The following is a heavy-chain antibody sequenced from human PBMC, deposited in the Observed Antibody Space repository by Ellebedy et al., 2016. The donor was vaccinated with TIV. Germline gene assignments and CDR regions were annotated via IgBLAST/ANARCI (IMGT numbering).Heavy chain of an antibody. J-gene: IGHJ6*02. CDR3: ARCPLAVAGNNYYYYGMDV. CDR2: INPNSGGT. CDR1: GYTFTGYY. D-gene: IGHD6-19*01. V-gene: IGHV1-2*02. Sequence: ASVKVSCKASGYTFTGYYMHWVRQAPGQGLEWMGWINPNSGGTNYAQKFQGRVTMTRDTSISTAYMELSRLRSDDTAVYYCARCPLAVAGNNYYYYGMDVWGQGTTVTVSS.